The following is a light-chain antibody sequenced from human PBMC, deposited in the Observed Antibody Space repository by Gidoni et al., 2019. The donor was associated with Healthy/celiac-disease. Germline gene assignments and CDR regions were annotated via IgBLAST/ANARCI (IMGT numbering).Light chain of an antibody. V-gene: IGKV3-20*01. CDR3: QQYGGSPMYT. Sequence: ETLWTQSPRTLSLSLGERATLSYRASQSVSSSYLPWYQQKRGQAHGLLIYGAGIPDRFSGSGSGTDFTLTISRLEPEDFAVYYCQQYGGSPMYTFGQGTKLEIK. CDR2: GA. J-gene: IGKJ2*01. CDR1: QSVSSSY.